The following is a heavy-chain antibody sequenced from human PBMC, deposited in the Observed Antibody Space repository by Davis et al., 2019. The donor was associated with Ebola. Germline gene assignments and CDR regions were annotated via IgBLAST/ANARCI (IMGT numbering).Heavy chain of an antibody. D-gene: IGHD3-22*01. J-gene: IGHJ6*02. V-gene: IGHV5-10-1*01. CDR3: ARRGYYDSSGYRPEYYYYYGMDV. CDR2: IDPSDSYT. Sequence: GGSLRLSCKGPGYSFTSYWISWARQMPGKGLEWMGRIDPSDSYTNYSPSFQGHVTISADKSISTAYLQWSSLKASDTAMYYCARRGYYDSSGYRPEYYYYYGMDVWGQGTTVTVSS. CDR1: GYSFTSYW.